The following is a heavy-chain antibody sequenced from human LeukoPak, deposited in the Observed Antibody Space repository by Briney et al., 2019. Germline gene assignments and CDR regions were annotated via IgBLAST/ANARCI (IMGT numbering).Heavy chain of an antibody. CDR3: GRSGDFWSGSGVAY. V-gene: IGHV3-74*01. CDR1: GFTFSNYW. CDR2: IKSDGNIT. D-gene: IGHD3-3*01. J-gene: IGHJ4*02. Sequence: SGGSLRLACAASGFTFSNYWMYWVRQAPGKGLVWVSQIKSDGNITNYADSVKGRFTISRDNAKNTLFLQMNSLRAEDTAVYYCGRSGDFWSGSGVAYWGQGTLVTV.